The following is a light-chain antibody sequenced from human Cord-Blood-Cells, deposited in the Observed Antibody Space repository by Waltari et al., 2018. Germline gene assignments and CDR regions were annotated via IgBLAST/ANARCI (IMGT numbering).Light chain of an antibody. CDR2: WAS. CDR1: QSVLYSSNNKNY. V-gene: IGKV4-1*01. Sequence: DIVMTQSPDSLAVSLGERATINCKSSQSVLYSSNNKNYLAWYQQKPGQPPRLLIYWASTRESGVPDRFSGSGLGTDFTLTISSLQAEDVAVYYCQQYYSTPLTFGGGTKVEIK. CDR3: QQYYSTPLT. J-gene: IGKJ4*01.